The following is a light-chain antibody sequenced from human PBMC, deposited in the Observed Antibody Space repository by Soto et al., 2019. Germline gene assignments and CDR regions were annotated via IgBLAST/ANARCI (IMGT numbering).Light chain of an antibody. CDR1: QTVSSS. CDR2: EVS. J-gene: IGKJ4*01. CDR3: QQHINWPLT. Sequence: EIVLTQSPATLSLSPGERATLSCRASQTVSSSLAWYQQKPGQAPRLLIYEVSNRATGIPARFSGSGSGTDFTLTISSLEPGDFALYDCQQHINWPLTFGGGTKV. V-gene: IGKV3-11*01.